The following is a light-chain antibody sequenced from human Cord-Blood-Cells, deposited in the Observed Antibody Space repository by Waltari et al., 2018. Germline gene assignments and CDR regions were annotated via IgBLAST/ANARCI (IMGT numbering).Light chain of an antibody. CDR2: EGS. Sequence: QSALTQPASVSGSPGQSITISCTGTSSDVGSYNLVSWYQQHPGKAPKLMIYEGSKRPSGVCDRFSGSKSGNTASLTISGLQAEDEADYSCCSYAGSSTPWVFGGGTKLTVL. CDR1: SSDVGSYNL. J-gene: IGLJ3*02. V-gene: IGLV2-23*01. CDR3: CSYAGSSTPWV.